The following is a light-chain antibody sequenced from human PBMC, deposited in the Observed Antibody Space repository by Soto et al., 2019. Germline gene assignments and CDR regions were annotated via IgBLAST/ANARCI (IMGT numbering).Light chain of an antibody. CDR3: HQYGSSPRT. CDR1: QSVSSSY. CDR2: GAS. Sequence: DIVLTQSPGTLSLSPGERATLSCRASQSVSSSYLAWYQHKPGQAPRLLIYGASSRATGIPDRFSGSGSGTDFTLTISRLEPEDSAVYYCHQYGSSPRTFGQGTKVEIK. J-gene: IGKJ1*01. V-gene: IGKV3-20*01.